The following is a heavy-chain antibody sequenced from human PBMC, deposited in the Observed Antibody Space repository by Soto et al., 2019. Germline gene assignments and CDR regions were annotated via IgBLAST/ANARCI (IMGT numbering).Heavy chain of an antibody. CDR3: ASGAGGYCTNGVCYPDEHYYYGMDV. V-gene: IGHV5-51*01. CDR2: IYPGDSDT. CDR1: GYSFTSYW. D-gene: IGHD2-8*01. J-gene: IGHJ6*02. Sequence: GASLKISCKGSGYSFTSYWIGWVRQMPVKGLEWMGIIYPGDSDTRYSPSFQGQVTIAADKSISTAYLQWSSLKASDTAMYYCASGAGGYCTNGVCYPDEHYYYGMDVWGQGTTVSVTS.